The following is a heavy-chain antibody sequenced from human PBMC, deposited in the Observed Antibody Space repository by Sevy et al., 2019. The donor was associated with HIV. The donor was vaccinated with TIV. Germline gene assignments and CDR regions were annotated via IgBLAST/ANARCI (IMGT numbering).Heavy chain of an antibody. J-gene: IGHJ3*02. CDR1: GGTFSSYA. CDR3: ARFSSSTQVGAFDI. V-gene: IGHV1-69*06. CDR2: IIPIFGTA. D-gene: IGHD6-13*01. Sequence: TSVKVSCKASGGTFSSYAISWVRQAPGQGLEWMGGIIPIFGTANHAQKFQGRVTITADKSTSTAYMELSSLRSEDTAVYYCARFSSSTQVGAFDIWGQGTMVTVSS.